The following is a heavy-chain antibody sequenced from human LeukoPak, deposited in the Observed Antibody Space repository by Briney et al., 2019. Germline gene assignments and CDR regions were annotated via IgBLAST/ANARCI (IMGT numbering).Heavy chain of an antibody. Sequence: GGSLRLSCAASGFTFSSYWMSWVRQAPGKGLEWVANIKQDGSEKYYVDSVKGRFTISRDNAKNSLYLQMNSLRAEDTAVYYCAKDPPLASSPPFDYWGQGTLVTVSS. CDR3: AKDPPLASSPPFDY. CDR1: GFTFSSYW. V-gene: IGHV3-7*01. CDR2: IKQDGSEK. J-gene: IGHJ4*02. D-gene: IGHD6-6*01.